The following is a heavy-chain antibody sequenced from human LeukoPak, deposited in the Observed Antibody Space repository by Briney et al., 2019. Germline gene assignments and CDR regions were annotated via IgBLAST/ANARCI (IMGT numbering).Heavy chain of an antibody. CDR1: GGSISSGGYY. J-gene: IGHJ4*02. CDR3: ARDEIGDLYYFDY. V-gene: IGHV4-31*03. Sequence: SETLSLTCTVSGGSISSGGYYWSWIRQHPGKGLEWIGYIYYSGSTYYNPSLKSRVTISVDTSKNQFSLKLSSVTAADTAVYYCARDEIGDLYYFDYWGQGTLVTVSS. D-gene: IGHD2-21*02. CDR2: IYYSGST.